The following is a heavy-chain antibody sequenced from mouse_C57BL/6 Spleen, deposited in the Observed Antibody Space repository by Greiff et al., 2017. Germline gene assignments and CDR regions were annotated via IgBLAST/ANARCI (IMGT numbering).Heavy chain of an antibody. V-gene: IGHV5-17*01. J-gene: IGHJ4*01. D-gene: IGHD1-1*01. CDR3: ARPYYYGSSPHAMDY. Sequence: EVKVVESGGGLVKPGGSLKLSCAASGFTFSDYGMHWVRQAPEKGLAWVAYISSGSSTIYYADTVKGRFTISRDNAKNTLFLQMTSLRSEDTAMYYCARPYYYGSSPHAMDYWGQGTSVTVSS. CDR1: GFTFSDYG. CDR2: ISSGSSTI.